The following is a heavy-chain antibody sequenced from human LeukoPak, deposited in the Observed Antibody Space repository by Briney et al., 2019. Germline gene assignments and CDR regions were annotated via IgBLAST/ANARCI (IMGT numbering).Heavy chain of an antibody. CDR3: ASPNARDCSSTSCYTGDAFDI. V-gene: IGHV1-24*01. Sequence: GASVKVSCKVSGYTLTELSMHWVRQAPGKGLEWMGGFDPEDGETIYAQKFQGRVTMTEDTSTDTAYMELSSLRSEDTAVYYCASPNARDCSSTSCYTGDAFDIWGQGTMVTVSS. CDR1: GYTLTELS. J-gene: IGHJ3*02. CDR2: FDPEDGET. D-gene: IGHD2-2*02.